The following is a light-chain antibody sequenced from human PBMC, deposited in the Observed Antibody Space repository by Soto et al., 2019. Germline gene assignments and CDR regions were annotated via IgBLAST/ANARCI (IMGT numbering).Light chain of an antibody. Sequence: EIVLMQSPGTLSLSPGERATLSCRASQSVSNNYVAWYQQKPGQAPRLLIAAASSRATGIPDRFSGSGSGTDFTLTISRLEAEDFAVYYCQQYGTSPPLTFGGGTKVEIK. J-gene: IGKJ4*01. CDR3: QQYGTSPPLT. CDR2: AAS. CDR1: QSVSNNY. V-gene: IGKV3-20*01.